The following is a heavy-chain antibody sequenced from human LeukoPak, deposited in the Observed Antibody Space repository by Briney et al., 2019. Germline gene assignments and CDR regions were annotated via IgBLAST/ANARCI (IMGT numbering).Heavy chain of an antibody. J-gene: IGHJ4*02. CDR2: ISSSSSYI. D-gene: IGHD6-19*01. Sequence: PGGSLRLSCAASGFTFSSYSMNWVRQAPGKGLEWVSSISSSSSYIYYADSVKGRFTISRDNAKNSLYLQMNSLRAEDTAVYYCARDRIAVTGTPDYFDHWGQGSLVTVSS. V-gene: IGHV3-21*01. CDR3: ARDRIAVTGTPDYFDH. CDR1: GFTFSSYS.